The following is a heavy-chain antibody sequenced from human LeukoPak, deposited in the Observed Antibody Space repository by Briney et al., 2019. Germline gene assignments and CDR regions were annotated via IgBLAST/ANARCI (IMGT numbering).Heavy chain of an antibody. CDR3: AEDLATFGFDP. CDR2: ISYDGSNK. Sequence: GGSLRLSCAASGFTFSSYGMHWVRQAPGKGLEWVAVISYDGSNKYYADSVKGRFTISRDNSKNTLYLQMNSLRAEDTAVYYCAEDLATFGFDPWGQGTLVTVSS. V-gene: IGHV3-30*18. CDR1: GFTFSSYG. J-gene: IGHJ5*02.